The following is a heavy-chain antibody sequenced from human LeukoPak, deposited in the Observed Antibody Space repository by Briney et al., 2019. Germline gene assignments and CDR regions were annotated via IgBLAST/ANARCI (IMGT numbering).Heavy chain of an antibody. V-gene: IGHV3-74*01. Sequence: GGSLRLSCAVSGFTFSNHWMYWVRQVPGKGLVCVSAIKTDGTITNYADSVKGRFTISRDNAKNTLYLQMNVLRAEDTAIYYCVTTWGDYWGQGTLVTVSS. CDR1: GFTFSNHW. J-gene: IGHJ4*02. CDR3: VTTWGDY. D-gene: IGHD3-16*01. CDR2: IKTDGTIT.